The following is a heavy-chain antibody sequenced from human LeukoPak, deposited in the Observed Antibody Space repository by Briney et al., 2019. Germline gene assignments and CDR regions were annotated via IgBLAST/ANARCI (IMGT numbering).Heavy chain of an antibody. CDR1: GGTFSSYA. J-gene: IGHJ3*02. D-gene: IGHD3-16*01. V-gene: IGHV1-69*04. CDR2: IIPLLGIT. CDR3: ARARSRITFGGIRHAFDI. Sequence: ASVKVSCKASGGTFSSYAMNWVRQAPGQGLEWVARIIPLLGITNHAQKLQGRVTVTADTSTNTAYMELGSLISDDTAVYYCARARSRITFGGIRHAFDIWGQGTLVTVSS.